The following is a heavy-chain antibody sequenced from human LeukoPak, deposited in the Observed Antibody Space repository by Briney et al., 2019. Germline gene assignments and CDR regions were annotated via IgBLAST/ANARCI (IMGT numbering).Heavy chain of an antibody. Sequence: GSLRLSCAASGFTFSSYWMSWVRQAPGKGLEWVANIKQDGSEKYYVDSVKGRFTISRDNSKNTLYLQMNSLRAEDTAVYYCAKVSGTTVWIDYWGQGTLVTVSS. CDR1: GFTFSSYW. CDR3: AKVSGTTVWIDY. V-gene: IGHV3-7*03. J-gene: IGHJ4*02. CDR2: IKQDGSEK. D-gene: IGHD1-7*01.